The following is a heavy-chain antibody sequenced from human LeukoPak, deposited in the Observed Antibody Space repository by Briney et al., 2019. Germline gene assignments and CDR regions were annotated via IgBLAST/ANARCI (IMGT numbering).Heavy chain of an antibody. CDR3: AKELQQLVPPYYYYYYMDV. D-gene: IGHD6-13*01. J-gene: IGHJ6*03. CDR1: RFVFPSHG. V-gene: IGHV3-30*02. Sequence: GGSLRLSCAASRFVFPSHGMHWVRQAPGKGLERVAFIRYNGSEKYYADSVQGRFTISRDNSKNTLYLQMNSLRAEDTAVYYCAKELQQLVPPYYYYYYMDVWGKGTTVTVSS. CDR2: IRYNGSEK.